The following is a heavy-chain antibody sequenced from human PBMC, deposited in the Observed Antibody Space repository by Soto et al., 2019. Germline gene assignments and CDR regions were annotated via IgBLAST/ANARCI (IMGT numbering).Heavy chain of an antibody. V-gene: IGHV3-20*04. D-gene: IGHD1-1*01. CDR2: INWNSVNT. CDR1: GFNFDDYG. CDR3: AREIDAYNFFDY. Sequence: SGGSLRLSCAASGFNFDDYGMSWVRQAPGKGLEWVSGINWNSVNTGYVDSVKGRFTISRDNAKSSLYLQMNSLRAEDTALYYCAREIDAYNFFDYWGQGTLVTVSS. J-gene: IGHJ4*02.